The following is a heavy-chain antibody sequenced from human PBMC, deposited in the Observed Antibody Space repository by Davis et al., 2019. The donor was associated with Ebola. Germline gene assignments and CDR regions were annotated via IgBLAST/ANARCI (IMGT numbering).Heavy chain of an antibody. V-gene: IGHV5-51*01. Sequence: KVSCKGSGYSFTSYWIGWVRQMPGKGLEWMGIIYPGDSDTRYSPSFQGQVTISADKSISTAYLQWSSLKASDTAMYYCARLPYYYDSSGYYYYWFDPWGQGTLVTVSS. CDR3: ARLPYYYDSSGYYYYWFDP. CDR2: IYPGDSDT. CDR1: GYSFTSYW. D-gene: IGHD3-22*01. J-gene: IGHJ5*02.